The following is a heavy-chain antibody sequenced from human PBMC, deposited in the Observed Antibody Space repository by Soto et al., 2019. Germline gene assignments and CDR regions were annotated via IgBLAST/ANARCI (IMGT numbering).Heavy chain of an antibody. D-gene: IGHD2-2*01. CDR1: GGSISSGGYY. CDR3: ARELINFAQSHTPRSMFYVSWFDH. V-gene: IGHV4-31*03. Sequence: SETLSLTCTVSGGSISSGGYYWSWIRQHPGQGLEWIGYIYYSGSTYYNPSLKSRVTISVDTSKNQFSLKLGSVTAAATAVYYSARELINFAQSHTPRSMFYVSWFDHGGQGTLVTVSS. CDR2: IYYSGST. J-gene: IGHJ5*02.